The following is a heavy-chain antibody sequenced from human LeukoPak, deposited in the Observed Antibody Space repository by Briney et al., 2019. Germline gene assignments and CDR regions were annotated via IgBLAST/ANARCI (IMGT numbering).Heavy chain of an antibody. CDR1: GGSISGYY. Sequence: SETLSLTCTVSGGSISGYYWSWIRQSPGKGLEWIAYIYYTGNANYNPSLKSRVTISVDTSKNQISLILSSVTAADTAVYYCARRTYCSGGRCYGENWFDPWGQGTLVTVSS. J-gene: IGHJ5*02. D-gene: IGHD2-15*01. CDR2: IYYTGNA. CDR3: ARRTYCSGGRCYGENWFDP. V-gene: IGHV4-59*08.